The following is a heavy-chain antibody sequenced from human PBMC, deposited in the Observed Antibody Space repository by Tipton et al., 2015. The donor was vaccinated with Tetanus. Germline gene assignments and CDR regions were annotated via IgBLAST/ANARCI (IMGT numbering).Heavy chain of an antibody. J-gene: IGHJ3*01. CDR2: ILYGGGT. D-gene: IGHD2-2*01. CDR1: GGSVSSGSYY. Sequence: GLVKPSETLSLTCTIFGGSVSSGSYYWAWIRQPPGKGLEYIGYILYGGGTHYNPSLKSRVTVSADPSQNQFSLKLSSVTAADTAVYYCARRSYCSSSRCFDAFDLWGQGTMVTVSS. V-gene: IGHV4-61*01. CDR3: ARRSYCSSSRCFDAFDL.